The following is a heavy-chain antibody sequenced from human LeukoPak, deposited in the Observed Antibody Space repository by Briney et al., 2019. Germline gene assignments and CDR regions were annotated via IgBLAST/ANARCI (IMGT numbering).Heavy chain of an antibody. J-gene: IGHJ6*04. CDR3: ARVSSKRFGESQKYYYYYGMDV. CDR2: IYYSGST. V-gene: IGHV4-59*01. CDR1: GGSISSYY. Sequence: PSETLSLTCTVSGGSISSYYWSWIRQPPGKGLEWIGYIYYSGSTNYNPSLKSRVTISVDTSKNQFSLKLSSVTAADTAVYYCARVSSKRFGESQKYYYYYGMDVWGKGTTVTVSS. D-gene: IGHD3-16*01.